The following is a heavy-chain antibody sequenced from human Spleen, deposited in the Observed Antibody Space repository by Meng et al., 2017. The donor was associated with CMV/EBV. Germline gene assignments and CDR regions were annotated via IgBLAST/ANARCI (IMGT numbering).Heavy chain of an antibody. J-gene: IGHJ3*02. Sequence: ASVKVSCKASGCTFTAHYFHWVRQAPGQGLEWMGWIHPHRGDTNYAQQFQGRVTLTRDTSINTGYMELSRLRSDDTAVYYCARRRNGNYAFDIWGQGTMVTVSS. CDR2: IHPHRGDT. V-gene: IGHV1-2*02. D-gene: IGHD1-7*01. CDR1: GCTFTAHY. CDR3: ARRRNGNYAFDI.